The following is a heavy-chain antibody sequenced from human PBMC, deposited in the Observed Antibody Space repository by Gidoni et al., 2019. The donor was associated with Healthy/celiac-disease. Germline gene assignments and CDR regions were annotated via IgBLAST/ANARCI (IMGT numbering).Heavy chain of an antibody. V-gene: IGHV7-4-1*01. CDR1: GYTFTSYA. D-gene: IGHD6-13*01. CDR3: ARDKTAAGQIYYYYGMDV. Sequence: QVQLVQSGSELKKPGASVTVSCKASGYTFTSYAMNWVRQAPGQGLEWMGWINTNTGNPTYAQGFTGRFVFSLDTSVSTAYLQICSLKAEDTAVYYCARDKTAAGQIYYYYGMDVWCQGTTVTVSS. J-gene: IGHJ6*02. CDR2: INTNTGNP.